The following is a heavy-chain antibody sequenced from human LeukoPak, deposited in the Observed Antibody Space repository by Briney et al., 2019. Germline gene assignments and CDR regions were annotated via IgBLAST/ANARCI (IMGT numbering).Heavy chain of an antibody. Sequence: GGSLRLSCEASGFTFSAYAMTWVRQAPGKGLEYVSAINTNGDNTYYADSVKGRFTISRDNSKNTLYLQMSSLRAEDTAVYHCVKKRSAGSGSYYDYWGQGTLVTVSS. CDR2: INTNGDNT. CDR1: GFTFSAYA. J-gene: IGHJ4*02. D-gene: IGHD3-10*01. CDR3: VKKRSAGSGSYYDY. V-gene: IGHV3-64D*09.